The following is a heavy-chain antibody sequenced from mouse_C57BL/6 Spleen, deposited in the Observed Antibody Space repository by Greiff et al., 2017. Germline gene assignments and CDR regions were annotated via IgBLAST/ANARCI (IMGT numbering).Heavy chain of an antibody. CDR3: ARRGGTSYFDV. D-gene: IGHD4-1*01. CDR2: IYPRSGNT. V-gene: IGHV1-81*01. CDR1: GYTFTSYG. Sequence: QVQLQQSGAELARPGASVKLSCKASGYTFTSYGISWVKQRTGQGLEWIGEIYPRSGNTYYNEKFKGKATLPADKSSSTAYMELRSLTSEDSAVYFCARRGGTSYFDVWGTGTTVTVSS. J-gene: IGHJ1*03.